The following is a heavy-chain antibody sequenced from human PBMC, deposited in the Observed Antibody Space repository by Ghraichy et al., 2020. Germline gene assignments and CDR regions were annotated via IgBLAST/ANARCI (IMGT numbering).Heavy chain of an antibody. D-gene: IGHD3-9*01. CDR3: AKDTNYDILTESFDY. J-gene: IGHJ4*02. CDR1: GFIFDDYA. V-gene: IGHV3-9*01. CDR2: ISWNSGSI. Sequence: SLRLSCEASGFIFDDYAMHWVRQAPGKGLEWVSGISWNSGSIGYADSVKGRFTISRDNAKNSLYLQMNSLRDEDTALYFCAKDTNYDILTESFDYWGQGTLVTVSS.